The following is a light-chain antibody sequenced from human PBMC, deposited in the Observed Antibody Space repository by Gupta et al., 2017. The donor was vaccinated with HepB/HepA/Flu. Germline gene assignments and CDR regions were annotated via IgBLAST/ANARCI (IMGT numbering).Light chain of an antibody. Sequence: QSVLTQPPSVSGTPGQRVTISCSGSSSNVGRSFVYWYQQFPGAAPKLLIYRNDQRPSGVPDRFSGSKSGSSASLAISGLRAEDGANYYCAAWDTSRRLVAFGGGTKLTVL. J-gene: IGLJ2*01. V-gene: IGLV1-47*01. CDR3: AAWDTSRRLVA. CDR1: SSNVGRSF. CDR2: RND.